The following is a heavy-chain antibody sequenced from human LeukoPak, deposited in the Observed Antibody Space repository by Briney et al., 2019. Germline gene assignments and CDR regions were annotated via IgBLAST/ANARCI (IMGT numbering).Heavy chain of an antibody. CDR1: GYTFTSYY. V-gene: IGHV1-46*01. CDR3: ARDGSYYDSSGYYYYPGGFDY. D-gene: IGHD3-22*01. J-gene: IGHJ4*02. Sequence: ASVKVSCKASGYTFTSYYMHWVRQAPGQGLEWMGIINPSGGSTSYAQKFQGRVTMTRDMSTSTVYMELSSLRSEDTAVYYCARDGSYYDSSGYYYYPGGFDYWGQGTLVTVSS. CDR2: INPSGGST.